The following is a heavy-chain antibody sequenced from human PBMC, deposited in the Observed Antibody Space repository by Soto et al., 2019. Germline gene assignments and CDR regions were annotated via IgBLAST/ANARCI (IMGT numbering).Heavy chain of an antibody. CDR1: GFTFSNYS. D-gene: IGHD6-13*01. V-gene: IGHV3-21*01. J-gene: IGHJ4*02. CDR2: ISSSSSYI. Sequence: EVQLVESGGGLVKPGGSLRLSCAASGFTFSNYSMNWVRQAPGKGLEWVSTISSSSSYIYYEDSVKGRFTISRDNGKHSLYLPMNILRAEDTALYYLAGGSGIVAAGVGYRGQGALVTVSS. CDR3: AGGSGIVAAGVGY.